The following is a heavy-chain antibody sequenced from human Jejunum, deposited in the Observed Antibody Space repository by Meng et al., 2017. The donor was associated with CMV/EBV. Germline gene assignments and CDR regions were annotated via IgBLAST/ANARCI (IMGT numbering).Heavy chain of an antibody. D-gene: IGHD1-1*01. CDR1: GVSFSAIN. Sequence: GVSFSAINMNWVRQAPGKGLEWVASISSTGSYIYYADSLKGRFTISRDNAKNLLYLQMNSLRAEDAAVYYCANQLPWNYYYGMDLWGQGTTVTVSS. V-gene: IGHV3-21*06. J-gene: IGHJ6*02. CDR3: ANQLPWNYYYGMDL. CDR2: ISSTGSYI.